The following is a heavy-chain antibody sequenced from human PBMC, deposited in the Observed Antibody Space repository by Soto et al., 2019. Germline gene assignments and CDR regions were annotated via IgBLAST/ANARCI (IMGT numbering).Heavy chain of an antibody. D-gene: IGHD1-26*01. CDR3: ARPDGYSGSYDYYYYGMDV. CDR2: IIPIFGTA. J-gene: IGHJ6*02. Sequence: QVQLVQSGAEVKKPGSSVKVSCKASGGTFSSYAISWVRQAPGQGLEWMGGIIPIFGTANYAQKFQGRVTITADKSTSTAYMGLSSLRAEDTAVYYCARPDGYSGSYDYYYYGMDVWGQGTTVTVSS. CDR1: GGTFSSYA. V-gene: IGHV1-69*06.